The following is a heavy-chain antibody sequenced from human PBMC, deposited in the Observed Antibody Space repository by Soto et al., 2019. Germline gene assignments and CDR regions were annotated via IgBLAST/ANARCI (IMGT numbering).Heavy chain of an antibody. CDR3: ARAPKYYDYDFIY. Sequence: ASVNVSCKASGYTFTGYYMHWVRQAPGQGLEWMGWINPNSGGTSYAQKFQGWVTMTRDTSISTAYMELSRLRSDDTAVYYCARAPKYYDYDFIYWGQGTLVTVSS. CDR1: GYTFTGYY. D-gene: IGHD3-16*01. CDR2: INPNSGGT. V-gene: IGHV1-2*04. J-gene: IGHJ4*02.